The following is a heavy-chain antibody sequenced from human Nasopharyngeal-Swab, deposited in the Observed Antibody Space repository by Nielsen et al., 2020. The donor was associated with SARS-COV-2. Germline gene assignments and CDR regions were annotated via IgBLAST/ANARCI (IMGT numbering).Heavy chain of an antibody. CDR2: IYYSGST. CDR3: ARLTTVTTWYFDY. V-gene: IGHV4-31*03. CDR1: GGSISSGGHY. Sequence: SEPLSLTCTVSGGSISSGGHYWSWIRQHPGKSLVWIGYIYYSGSTYYNPSLKSRVTISVDTSKNQFSLKLSSVTAADTAVYYCARLTTVTTWYFDYWGQGTLVTVSS. J-gene: IGHJ4*02. D-gene: IGHD4-17*01.